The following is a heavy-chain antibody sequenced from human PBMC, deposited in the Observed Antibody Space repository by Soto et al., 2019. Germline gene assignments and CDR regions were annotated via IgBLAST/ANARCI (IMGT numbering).Heavy chain of an antibody. CDR2: IYSGGNT. D-gene: IGHD4-17*01. J-gene: IGHJ4*02. Sequence: EVQLVETGGGLIQPGGSLRLSCAASGFSVSSNYMSWVRQAPGKGLEWVSVIYSGGNTHYADYVKGRFTISRDNPKNTLNLQMNSLRAEDTAVYYCARDHGDYEDYWGQGTLVTVSS. CDR3: ARDHGDYEDY. CDR1: GFSVSSNY. V-gene: IGHV3-53*02.